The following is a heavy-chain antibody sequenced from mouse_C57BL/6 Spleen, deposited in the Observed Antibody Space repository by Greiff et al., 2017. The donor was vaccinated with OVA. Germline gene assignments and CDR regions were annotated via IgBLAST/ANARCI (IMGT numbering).Heavy chain of an antibody. J-gene: IGHJ4*01. CDR2: IHPNSGST. CDR1: GYTFTSYW. D-gene: IGHD2-4*01. V-gene: IGHV1-64*01. Sequence: QVQLQQPGAELVKPGASVKLSCKASGYTFTSYWMHWVKQRPGQGLEWIGMIHPNSGSTNYNEKFKSKATLTVDKSSSTAYMQLSSLTSEDSAVYYCADDYDVDYYAMDDWGQGTSVTVSS. CDR3: ADDYDVDYYAMDD.